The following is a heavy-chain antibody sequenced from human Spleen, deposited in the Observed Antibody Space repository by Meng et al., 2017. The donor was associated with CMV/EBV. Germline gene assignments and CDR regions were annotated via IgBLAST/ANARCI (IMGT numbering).Heavy chain of an antibody. J-gene: IGHJ5*02. CDR2: IIPIFGTT. Sequence: SGGTFSSYAISWVRQATGQGLEWMGGIIPIFGTTNYAQKFQGRVTITTDESTSTAYMELSSLRSEDTAVYYCARDNLQQLVGYNWFDPWGQGTLVTVSS. D-gene: IGHD6-6*01. V-gene: IGHV1-69*05. CDR3: ARDNLQQLVGYNWFDP. CDR1: GGTFSSYA.